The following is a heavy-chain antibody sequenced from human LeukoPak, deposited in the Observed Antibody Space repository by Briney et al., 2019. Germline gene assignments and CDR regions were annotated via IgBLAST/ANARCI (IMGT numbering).Heavy chain of an antibody. V-gene: IGHV4-38-2*02. CDR3: ARGSDDILTGYSRFLDY. Sequence: SETLSLTCTVSGYSISSGHYWGWIRQPPGKGLEWIGSMYHSGSTYYNPPLKSRVTISEDTSKNQFSLKLRSVTAADTAVYYCARGSDDILTGYSRFLDYWGQGTLVTVSS. D-gene: IGHD3-9*01. J-gene: IGHJ4*02. CDR2: MYHSGST. CDR1: GYSISSGHY.